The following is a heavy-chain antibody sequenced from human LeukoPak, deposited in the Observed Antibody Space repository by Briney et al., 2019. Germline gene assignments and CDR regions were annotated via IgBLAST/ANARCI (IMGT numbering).Heavy chain of an antibody. J-gene: IGHJ3*02. CDR3: AKDIGSGGERGDAFDI. V-gene: IGHV3-9*03. CDR2: ISWNSGSI. CDR1: GFTFDDYA. D-gene: IGHD1-14*01. Sequence: AGRSLRLSCAASGFTFDDYAMHWVRQAPGKGLEWVSGISWNSGSIGYADSVKGRFTISRDNAKNSLYLQMNSLRAEDMALYYCAKDIGSGGERGDAFDIWGQGTMVTVSS.